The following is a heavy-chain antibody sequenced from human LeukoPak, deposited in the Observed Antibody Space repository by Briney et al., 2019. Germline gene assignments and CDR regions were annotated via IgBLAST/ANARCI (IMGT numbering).Heavy chain of an antibody. V-gene: IGHV3-15*01. CDR3: TTDSYDYVWGSYRYTDY. D-gene: IGHD3-16*02. J-gene: IGHJ4*02. CDR2: IKSKTDGGTT. Sequence: GGSLRLSCAASGFTFRNAWMSWVRQAPGKGLEWVGRIKSKTDGGTTDYAAPVKGRFTISRDDSKNTLYLQMNSLKTEDTAVYYCTTDSYDYVWGSYRYTDYWGQGTLVTVSP. CDR1: GFTFRNAW.